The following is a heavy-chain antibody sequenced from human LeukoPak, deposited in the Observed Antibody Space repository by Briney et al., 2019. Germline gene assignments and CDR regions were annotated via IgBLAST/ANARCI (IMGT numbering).Heavy chain of an antibody. J-gene: IGHJ6*03. CDR3: ARGLSVAARPYYYYYYMDV. CDR1: GYTFTSYD. V-gene: IGHV1-8*03. D-gene: IGHD6-6*01. Sequence: GESLKVSCKASGYTFTSYDINWVRQATGQGLEWMGWMNPNSGNTGYAQKFQGRVTITRNTSISTAYMELSSLRSEDTAVYYCARGLSVAARPYYYYYYMDVWGKGTTVTVSS. CDR2: MNPNSGNT.